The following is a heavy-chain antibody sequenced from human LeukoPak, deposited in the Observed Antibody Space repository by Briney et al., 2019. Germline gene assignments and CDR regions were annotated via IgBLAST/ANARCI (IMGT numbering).Heavy chain of an antibody. CDR1: GFTVSSNS. J-gene: IGHJ4*02. Sequence: GGSLRLSCTVSGFTVSSNSMSWVRQAPGKGLEWVSFIYSDNTHYSDSVKGRFTISRDNSKNTLYLQMDSLRAEDTAVYYCARRAGAYSHPYDYWGQGTLVTVSS. CDR3: ARRAGAYSHPYDY. CDR2: IYSDNT. V-gene: IGHV3-53*01. D-gene: IGHD4/OR15-4a*01.